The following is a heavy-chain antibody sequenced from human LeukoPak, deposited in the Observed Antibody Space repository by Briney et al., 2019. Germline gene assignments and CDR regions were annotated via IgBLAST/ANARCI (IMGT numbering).Heavy chain of an antibody. CDR3: ARTRYYYNSRSYGAPYYFDY. J-gene: IGHJ4*02. D-gene: IGHD3-10*01. V-gene: IGHV4-34*01. CDR2: INHSGST. CDR1: GGSFSGYY. Sequence: SETLSLTCAVYGGSFSGYYWSWIRQPPGKGLEWIGEINHSGSTYYNPSLKSRATISVDTSKNQFSLKLSSVTAADTAVYYCARTRYYYNSRSYGAPYYFDYWGQGTLVTVSS.